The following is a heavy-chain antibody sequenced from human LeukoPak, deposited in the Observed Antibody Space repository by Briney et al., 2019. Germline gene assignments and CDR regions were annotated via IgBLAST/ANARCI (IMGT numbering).Heavy chain of an antibody. Sequence: PSETLSLTCTVSGGSISSGGYFWSWIRQHPGKGPEWIAHIYHAGSTHDNPSLRGRVAISLDTSANQFSLRLSSVTAADTAVYFCARATHYSASTGGPYMDVWGQGTTVTVSS. CDR3: ARATHYSASTGGPYMDV. CDR1: GGSISSGGYF. J-gene: IGHJ6*03. D-gene: IGHD3-22*01. V-gene: IGHV4-31*03. CDR2: IYHAGST.